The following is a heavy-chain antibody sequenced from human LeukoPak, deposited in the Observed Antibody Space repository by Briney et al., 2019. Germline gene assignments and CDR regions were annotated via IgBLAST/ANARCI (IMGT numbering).Heavy chain of an antibody. CDR1: GGSISTYY. CDR3: ARVVLGYTYGYFDY. D-gene: IGHD5-18*01. J-gene: IGHJ4*02. CDR2: IYFTGSS. Sequence: PSETLSLTRTVSGGSISTYYWSWIRQPPGKGLEWIGYIYFTGSSSYNPSLNSRVTMSVDTSKNQFSLNLNSVTAADTAVYYCARVVLGYTYGYFDYWGQGYLVTVSS. V-gene: IGHV4-59*01.